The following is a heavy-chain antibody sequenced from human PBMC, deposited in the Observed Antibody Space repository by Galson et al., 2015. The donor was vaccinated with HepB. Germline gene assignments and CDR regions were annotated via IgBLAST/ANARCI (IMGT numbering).Heavy chain of an antibody. CDR3: AREDYDILTGLSSRPFDY. CDR1: GYTFTSYG. V-gene: IGHV1-18*01. Sequence: ASGYTFTSYGISWVRQAPGQGLEWMGWISAYNGNTHYAQKLQGRVTMTTDTSTNTAYMELRSLRSDDTAVYYCAREDYDILTGLSSRPFDYWGQGTLVTVSS. J-gene: IGHJ4*02. D-gene: IGHD3-9*01. CDR2: ISAYNGNT.